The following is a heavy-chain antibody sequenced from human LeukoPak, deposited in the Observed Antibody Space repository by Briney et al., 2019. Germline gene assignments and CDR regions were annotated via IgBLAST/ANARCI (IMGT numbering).Heavy chain of an antibody. Sequence: ASVRVSCKASGGTFSSYAISWVRQAPGQGLEWMGGIIPIFGTANYAQKFQGRVTITADESTSTAYMELSGLRSEDTAVYYCARSKSVGATSFDYWGQGTLVTVSS. D-gene: IGHD1-26*01. CDR1: GGTFSSYA. CDR2: IIPIFGTA. J-gene: IGHJ4*02. V-gene: IGHV1-69*13. CDR3: ARSKSVGATSFDY.